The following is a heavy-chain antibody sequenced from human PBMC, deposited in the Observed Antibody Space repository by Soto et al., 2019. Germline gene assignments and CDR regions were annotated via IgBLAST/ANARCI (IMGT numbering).Heavy chain of an antibody. CDR3: ARDHFLQLWDMMNFDY. J-gene: IGHJ4*02. Sequence: GGSLRLSCAASGFTFSSYSMNWVRQAPGKGLEWVSYISSSSSTIYYADSVKGRFTISRDNAKNSLYLQMNSLRDEDTAVYYCARDHFLQLWDMMNFDYWGQGTLVTVSS. V-gene: IGHV3-48*02. D-gene: IGHD5-18*01. CDR1: GFTFSSYS. CDR2: ISSSSSTI.